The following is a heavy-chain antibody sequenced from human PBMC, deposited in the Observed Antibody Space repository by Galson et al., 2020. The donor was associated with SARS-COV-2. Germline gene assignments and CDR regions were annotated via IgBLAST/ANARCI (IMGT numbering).Heavy chain of an antibody. CDR3: AKDPNERVYYYDSSGYSHFDY. CDR1: GFTFSSYA. CDR2: ISGSGGST. D-gene: IGHD3-22*01. J-gene: IGHJ4*02. Sequence: GESLKISCAASGFTFSSYAMSWVRQAPGKGLEWVSAISGSGGSTYYADSVKGRFTISRDNSKNTLYLQMNSLRAEDTAVYYCAKDPNERVYYYDSSGYSHFDYWGQGTLVTVSS. V-gene: IGHV3-23*01.